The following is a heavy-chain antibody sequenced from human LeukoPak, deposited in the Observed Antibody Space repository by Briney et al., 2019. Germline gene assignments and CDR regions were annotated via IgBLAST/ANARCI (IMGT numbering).Heavy chain of an antibody. CDR1: GGSISSGSYY. Sequence: PSQTLSLTCTVSGGSISSGSYYWSWIRQPAGKGLEWIGRIYTSGSTNYNPSLKSRVTISVDTSKNQFSLKLSSVTAADTAVYYCARERNIVVVPAAKHDAFDIWGQGTMVTVSS. V-gene: IGHV4-61*02. CDR3: ARERNIVVVPAAKHDAFDI. CDR2: IYTSGST. J-gene: IGHJ3*02. D-gene: IGHD2-2*01.